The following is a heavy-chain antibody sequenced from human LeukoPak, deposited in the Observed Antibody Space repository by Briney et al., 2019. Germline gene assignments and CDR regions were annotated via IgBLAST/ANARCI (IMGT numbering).Heavy chain of an antibody. Sequence: PGRSLRLSCAASGFTFSSYGMHWVRQAPGKGLEWVAVIWYDGSNKYYADSVKGRFTISRDNSKNTLYLRMNSLRAEDTAVYYCARGGGSYLDYFDYWGQGTLVTVSS. CDR2: IWYDGSNK. J-gene: IGHJ4*02. CDR1: GFTFSSYG. CDR3: ARGGGSYLDYFDY. V-gene: IGHV3-33*01. D-gene: IGHD1-26*01.